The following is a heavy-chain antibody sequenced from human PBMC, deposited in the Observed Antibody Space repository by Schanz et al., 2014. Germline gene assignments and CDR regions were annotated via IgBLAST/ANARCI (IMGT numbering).Heavy chain of an antibody. CDR2: INSVGSNT. D-gene: IGHD5-18*01. CDR3: AKDAENTAMITDYFDY. CDR1: GFTFSSHW. J-gene: IGHJ4*02. Sequence: VQLVDSGGGLVQPGGSLRLSCAASGFTFSSHWMHWVRQDPGKGLVWVARINSVGSNTDYADSVTGRFTISSDSSKNTLYLQMSSLRADDTAVYYCAKDAENTAMITDYFDYWGQGTLXTVSS. V-gene: IGHV3-74*01.